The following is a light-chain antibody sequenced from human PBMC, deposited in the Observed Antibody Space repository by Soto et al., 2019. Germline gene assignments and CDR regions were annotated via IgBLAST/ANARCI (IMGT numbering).Light chain of an antibody. CDR1: QSVSSN. V-gene: IGKV3-15*01. Sequence: EIVMTQSPATLSVSPGERATLSCRASQSVSSNLAWYQQKPGQAPRFLIFHASTRATGIPARFSGSGSGTEFTLTISSLQSEDFAVYYCHQRQSWPRTFGQGTTVDI. CDR2: HAS. CDR3: HQRQSWPRT. J-gene: IGKJ1*01.